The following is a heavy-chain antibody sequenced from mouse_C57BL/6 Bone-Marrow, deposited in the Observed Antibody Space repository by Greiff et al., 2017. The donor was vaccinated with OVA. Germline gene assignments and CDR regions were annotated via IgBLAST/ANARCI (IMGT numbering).Heavy chain of an antibody. V-gene: IGHV7-3*01. Sequence: EVKLVESGGGLVQPGGSLSLSCAASGFTFTDYYMSWVRQPPGKALEWLGFIRNKANGYTTEYSASVKGRFTISRDNSQSILYLQMNALRAEDSATYYCARDYGSSCDYWGQGTTLTVSS. D-gene: IGHD1-1*01. CDR1: GFTFTDYY. CDR2: IRNKANGYTT. J-gene: IGHJ2*01. CDR3: ARDYGSSCDY.